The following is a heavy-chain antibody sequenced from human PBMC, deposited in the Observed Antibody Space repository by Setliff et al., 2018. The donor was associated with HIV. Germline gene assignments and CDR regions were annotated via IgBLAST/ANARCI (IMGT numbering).Heavy chain of an antibody. J-gene: IGHJ6*03. D-gene: IGHD3-22*01. CDR1: GASIRGHY. V-gene: IGHV4-59*08. CDR3: ARGPGHDSSGYYYDYYYMDV. CDR2: IYYSGNT. Sequence: SETLSLTCSVSGASIRGHYWSWIRQSPGKGLEWIGNIYYSGNTNYNPSFKSRVTISVDTSKNQFSLKLSSVTAADTAVYYCARGPGHDSSGYYYDYYYMDVWGKGTTVTVSS.